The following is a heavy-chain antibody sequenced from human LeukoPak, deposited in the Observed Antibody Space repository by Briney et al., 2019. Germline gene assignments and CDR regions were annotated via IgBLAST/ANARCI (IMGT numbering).Heavy chain of an antibody. CDR1: GFTVSTNF. V-gene: IGHV3-53*01. Sequence: GGSLRLSCVVSGFTVSTNFMSWVRQAPGERLEWVSVIYSGGSTYYADSVKGRFTISRDNSKNTLYLQMNSLRAEDTAVYYCARTRIDTTTFDYFDYWGQGTLVTVSS. J-gene: IGHJ4*02. CDR2: IYSGGST. D-gene: IGHD4-11*01. CDR3: ARTRIDTTTFDYFDY.